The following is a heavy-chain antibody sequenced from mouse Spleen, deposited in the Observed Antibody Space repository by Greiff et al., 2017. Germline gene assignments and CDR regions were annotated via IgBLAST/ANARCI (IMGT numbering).Heavy chain of an antibody. J-gene: IGHJ1*01. V-gene: IGHV1-77*01. Sequence: VQLQQSGAELARPGASVKLSCKASGYTFTDYYINWVKQRTGQGLEWIGEIYPGSGNTYYNEKFKGKATLTADKSSSTAYMQLSSLTSEDSAVYFCARSHYYGSSYGYFDVWGAGTTVTVSS. CDR1: GYTFTDYY. CDR2: IYPGSGNT. CDR3: ARSHYYGSSYGYFDV. D-gene: IGHD1-1*01.